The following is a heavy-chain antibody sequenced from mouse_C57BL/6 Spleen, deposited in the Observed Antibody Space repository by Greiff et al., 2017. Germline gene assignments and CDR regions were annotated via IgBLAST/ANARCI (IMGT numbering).Heavy chain of an antibody. CDR2: IDPNSGGT. Sequence: QVQLQQSGAELVKPGASVKLSCKASGYTFTSYWMHWVKQRPGRGLEWIGRIDPNSGGTKYNEKFKSKATLTVDKPSSTAYMQLSSLTSEDSAVYYCASLYGSSSYWYFDVWGTGTTVTVSS. CDR1: GYTFTSYW. D-gene: IGHD1-1*01. J-gene: IGHJ1*03. V-gene: IGHV1-72*01. CDR3: ASLYGSSSYWYFDV.